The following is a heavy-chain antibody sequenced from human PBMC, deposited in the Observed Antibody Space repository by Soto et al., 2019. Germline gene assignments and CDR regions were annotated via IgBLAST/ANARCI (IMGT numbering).Heavy chain of an antibody. J-gene: IGHJ5*02. V-gene: IGHV1-46*03. CDR2: INPSGGST. CDR1: GYTFTSYY. CDR3: ARDVDPVAGSEFWFDP. Sequence: ASVKVSCKASGYTFTSYYMHWVRQALGQGLEWMGIINPSGGSTSYAQKFQGRVTMTRDTSTSTVYMELSSLRSEDTAVYYCARDVDPVAGSEFWFDPWGQGTLVTVSS. D-gene: IGHD3-10*01.